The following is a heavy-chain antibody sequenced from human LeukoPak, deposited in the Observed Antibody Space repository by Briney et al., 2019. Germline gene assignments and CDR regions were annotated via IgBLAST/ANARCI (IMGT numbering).Heavy chain of an antibody. D-gene: IGHD3-10*01. V-gene: IGHV1-8*01. CDR3: ARDGIELGSGNFYSNGMDV. Sequence: ASVKVSCKASGYTFISYDINWVRQAAGQGLEWMGWMNPNSANTGYAEKFQGRVTMTRDNPMSTAYMELRSLRSDDTAVYYCARDGIELGSGNFYSNGMDVWGQGTTVTVSS. CDR2: MNPNSANT. CDR1: GYTFISYD. J-gene: IGHJ6*02.